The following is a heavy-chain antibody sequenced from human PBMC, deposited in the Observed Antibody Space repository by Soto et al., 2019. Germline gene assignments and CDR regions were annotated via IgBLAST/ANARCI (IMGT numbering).Heavy chain of an antibody. J-gene: IGHJ4*02. D-gene: IGHD7-27*01. CDR1: GFTFSSYA. V-gene: IGHV3-23*01. CDR3: ANQPANWEMNFDY. Sequence: PGGSLRLSCAASGFTFSSYAMSWVRQAPGKGLEWVSAISGSGGSTYYADSVKGRFTISRDNSKNTLYLQMNSLRAEDTAVYYCANQPANWEMNFDYWGQGTLVTVSS. CDR2: ISGSGGST.